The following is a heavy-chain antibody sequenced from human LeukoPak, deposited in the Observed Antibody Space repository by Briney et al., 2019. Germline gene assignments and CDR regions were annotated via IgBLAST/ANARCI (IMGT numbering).Heavy chain of an antibody. Sequence: QPGGSLRLSCAASGFTFSSYWMHWVRQPPGKGLVWVSRINNDGSSTSYADSVKGRFTISGDNSKDTLYLQMNSLRAEDTAVYYCARGRGLPIDYWGQGTLVTVSS. J-gene: IGHJ4*02. CDR3: ARGRGLPIDY. CDR2: INNDGSST. D-gene: IGHD3-16*01. V-gene: IGHV3-74*01. CDR1: GFTFSSYW.